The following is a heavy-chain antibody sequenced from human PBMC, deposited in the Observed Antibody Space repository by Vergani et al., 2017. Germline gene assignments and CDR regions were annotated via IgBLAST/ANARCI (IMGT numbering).Heavy chain of an antibody. V-gene: IGHV1-58*01. J-gene: IGHJ4*02. CDR2: IVVGSGNT. D-gene: IGHD1-26*01. CDR3: AAGGGRGSYYD. Sequence: QMQLVQSGPEVKKPGTSVKVSCKASGFTFTSSAVQWVRQARGQRLEWIGWIVVGSGNTNYAQKFQERVTITRDMSTSTAYMELSSLRSEDTAVYYCAAGGGRGSYYDWGQGTLVTVSS. CDR1: GFTFTSSA.